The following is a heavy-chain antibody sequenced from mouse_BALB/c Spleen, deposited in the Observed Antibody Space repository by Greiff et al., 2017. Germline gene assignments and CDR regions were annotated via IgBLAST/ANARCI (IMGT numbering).Heavy chain of an antibody. CDR1: GYTFTSYV. J-gene: IGHJ2*01. V-gene: IGHV1-14*01. CDR3: ASDSSGYKYYFDY. Sequence: EVQLQQSGPELVKPGASVKMTCKASGYTFTSYVMHWVKQKPGQGLEWIGYINPYNDGTKYNEKFKGKATLTSDKSSSTAYMELSSLTSEDSAVYDCASDSSGYKYYFDYWGQGTTLTVSS. D-gene: IGHD3-2*01. CDR2: INPYNDGT.